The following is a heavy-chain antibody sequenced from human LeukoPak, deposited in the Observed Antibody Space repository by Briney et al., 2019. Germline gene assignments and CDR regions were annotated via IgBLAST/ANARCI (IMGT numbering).Heavy chain of an antibody. Sequence: PSETLSLTWNVSVDSISGPYWNWIRQSPRRGLEWIGYTHYTGETNYNPSLKSRLTMSVDTSNNQVYLRLSSVTAADTAVYYCGRKLCSGSDHWGQGTLVTVPS. CDR1: VDSISGPY. D-gene: IGHD3-10*02. J-gene: IGHJ4*02. CDR3: GRKLCSGSDH. V-gene: IGHV4-59*11. CDR2: THYTGET.